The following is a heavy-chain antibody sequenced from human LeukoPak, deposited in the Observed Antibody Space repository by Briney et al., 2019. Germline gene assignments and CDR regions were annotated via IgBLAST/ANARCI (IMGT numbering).Heavy chain of an antibody. CDR3: AGDYYGDYIADY. CDR1: GYTFTGYY. V-gene: IGHV1-2*02. J-gene: IGHJ4*02. D-gene: IGHD4-17*01. Sequence: WASVKVSCKASGYTFTGYYMHWVRQAPGQGLEWMGWINPNSGGTNYAQKFQGRVTMTRDTSISTAYMELSRLRSDDTAVYYCAGDYYGDYIADYWGQGTLVTVSS. CDR2: INPNSGGT.